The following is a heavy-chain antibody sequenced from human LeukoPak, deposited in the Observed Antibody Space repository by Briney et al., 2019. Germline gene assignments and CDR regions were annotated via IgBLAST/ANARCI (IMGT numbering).Heavy chain of an antibody. CDR2: ISSSGSTI. J-gene: IGHJ4*02. Sequence: PGGSLRLSCAASGFTFSSYEMNWVRQAPGKGLEWVLYISSSGSTIYYADSVKGRFTISRDNAKNSLYLQMNSLRAEDTAVYYCARYSGYDFDFDYWGQGTLVTVSS. D-gene: IGHD5-12*01. CDR1: GFTFSSYE. CDR3: ARYSGYDFDFDY. V-gene: IGHV3-48*03.